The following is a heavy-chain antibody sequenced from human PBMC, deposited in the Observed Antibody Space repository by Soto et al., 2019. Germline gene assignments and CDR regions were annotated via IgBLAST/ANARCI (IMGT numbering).Heavy chain of an antibody. CDR3: ARDGHYYDSSGYYYTGLFDY. CDR1: GFTFSSYS. D-gene: IGHD3-22*01. Sequence: LRLSCAASGFTFSSYSMNWVRQAPGKGLEWVSYISSSSSTIYYADSVKGRFTISRDNAKNSLYLQMNSLRDEDTAVYYCARDGHYYDSSGYYYTGLFDYWGQGTLVTVSS. J-gene: IGHJ4*02. V-gene: IGHV3-48*02. CDR2: ISSSSSTI.